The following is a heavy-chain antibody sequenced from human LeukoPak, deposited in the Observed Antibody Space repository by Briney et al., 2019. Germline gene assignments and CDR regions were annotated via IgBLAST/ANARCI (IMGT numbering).Heavy chain of an antibody. D-gene: IGHD2-21*01. CDR2: ANIQGST. CDR3: AREGGRYRPLAY. J-gene: IGHJ4*02. Sequence: PSETLSLTCGVSGGSITSTNNWTCVRQPPGKGLEGIGKANIQGSTNYTPSLMGRFAISVDMSKNPISLQLTSVTAADPAVNYCAREGGRYRPLAYSGEGSLVSVSS. V-gene: IGHV4-4*02. CDR1: GGSITSTNN.